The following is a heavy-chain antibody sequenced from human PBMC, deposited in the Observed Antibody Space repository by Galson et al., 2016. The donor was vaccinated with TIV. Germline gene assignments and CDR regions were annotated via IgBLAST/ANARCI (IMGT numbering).Heavy chain of an antibody. J-gene: IGHJ4*02. Sequence: SGKVACKASGYTLTDDERKGGKQAPGQGRDGRGGSNPNTGCTLDAPKGQGRVTMTRDTSINTAYMELRRLRSDDTAVYFCAPNDGGSASPPFDYWGQGSLLTVSS. V-gene: IGHV1-2*02. CDR1: GYTLTDDE. D-gene: IGHD1-1*01. CDR3: APNDGGSASPPFDY. CDR2: SNPNTGCT.